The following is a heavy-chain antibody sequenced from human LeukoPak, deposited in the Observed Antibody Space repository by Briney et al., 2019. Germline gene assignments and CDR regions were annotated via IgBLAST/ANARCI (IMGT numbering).Heavy chain of an antibody. V-gene: IGHV4-59*12. CDR1: GGSISSYY. J-gene: IGHJ4*02. Sequence: SETLSLTCTVSGGSISSYYWSWIRQPPGKGLEWIGYIYYSGSTNYNPSLKSRVTISVDTSKNQFSLKLSSVTAADTAVYYCARGVYRTAGYWGQGTLVTVSS. D-gene: IGHD2-2*02. CDR2: IYYSGST. CDR3: ARGVYRTAGY.